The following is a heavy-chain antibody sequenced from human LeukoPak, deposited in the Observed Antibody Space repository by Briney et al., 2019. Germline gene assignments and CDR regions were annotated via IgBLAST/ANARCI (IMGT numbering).Heavy chain of an antibody. CDR3: ASGYSGYDSNGMDV. CDR1: GYTFTSYG. D-gene: IGHD5-12*01. V-gene: IGHV1-18*01. CDR2: ISAYNGNT. J-gene: IGHJ6*02. Sequence: ASVKVSCKASGYTFTSYGINWVRQAPGQGLEWMGWISAYNGNTHYAQQLQGRVTMTTDTSTSTAYMELRRLRSDDTAVYYCASGYSGYDSNGMDVWGQGTTGTVS.